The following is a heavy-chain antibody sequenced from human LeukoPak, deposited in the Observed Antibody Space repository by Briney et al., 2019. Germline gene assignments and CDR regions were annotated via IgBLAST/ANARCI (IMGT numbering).Heavy chain of an antibody. CDR1: GFSFSTYT. D-gene: IGHD7-27*01. V-gene: IGHV3-23*01. CDR3: AIDPNWGTHS. CDR2: IGNNGGGI. Sequence: PGGSLLLSCAASGFSFSTYTMYWVRHPPGKRLEWVSIIGNNGGGIHYADSVKGRFTISRDNFKNALYLQMNSLRVEDTAVYYCAIDPNWGTHSWGQGVLVTVSS. J-gene: IGHJ4*02.